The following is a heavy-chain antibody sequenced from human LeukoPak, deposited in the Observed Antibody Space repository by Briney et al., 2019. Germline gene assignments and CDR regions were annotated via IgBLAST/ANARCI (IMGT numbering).Heavy chain of an antibody. J-gene: IGHJ6*03. CDR1: GGSVSSYY. Sequence: PSETLSLTCTVSGGSVSSYYWSWIRQPPGKGLEWIGYIYYSGSTNYNPSLKSRVTISVDKSKNQFSLKLSSVTAADTAVYYCASSYSGSYSYYYYMDVWGKGTTVTVSS. V-gene: IGHV4-59*02. CDR2: IYYSGST. CDR3: ASSYSGSYSYYYYMDV. D-gene: IGHD1-26*01.